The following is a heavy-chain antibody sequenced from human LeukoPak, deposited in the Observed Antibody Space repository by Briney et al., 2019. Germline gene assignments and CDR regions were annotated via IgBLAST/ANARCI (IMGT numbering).Heavy chain of an antibody. Sequence: GGSLRLSCAASGFTFRSYNMNWVRQAPGKGLEWVSYISTTSNSIYYADSVKDRFIISRDNAKSSLYLHMDSLRDEDTAVYYCARDSVMKYWGQGTLVTVSS. J-gene: IGHJ4*02. CDR1: GFTFRSYN. CDR2: ISTTSNSI. V-gene: IGHV3-48*02. CDR3: ARDSVMKY.